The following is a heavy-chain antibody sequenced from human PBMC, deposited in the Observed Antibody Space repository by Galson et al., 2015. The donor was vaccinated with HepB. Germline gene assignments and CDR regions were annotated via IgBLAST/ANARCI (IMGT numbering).Heavy chain of an antibody. Sequence: AISGDSVSGNIVSWNWIRQSPPRGLEWLGRTYFRSKWYYDYAVSVKSRITINPDTSENQFSLQLHSVTPEDTAVYYCAGAGYCRSTYCFFAYWGQGTLVTVSS. CDR3: AGAGYCRSTYCFFAY. CDR2: TYFRSKWYY. D-gene: IGHD2-2*01. CDR1: GDSVSGNIVS. J-gene: IGHJ4*02. V-gene: IGHV6-1*01.